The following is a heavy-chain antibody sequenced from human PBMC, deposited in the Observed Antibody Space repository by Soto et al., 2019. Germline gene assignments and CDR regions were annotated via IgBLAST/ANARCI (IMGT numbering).Heavy chain of an antibody. CDR2: IIPIFGTA. V-gene: IGHV1-69*12. Sequence: QVQLVQSGAEVKKPGSSVKVSCKASGGTFSSYAISWVRQAPGQGLEWMGGIIPIFGTANYAQKFQGRVTITADESTSTAYMERSSLRSEETAVYYCASCTYDFWSGYTPDYGMDVWGQGTTVTVSS. D-gene: IGHD3-3*01. CDR3: ASCTYDFWSGYTPDYGMDV. J-gene: IGHJ6*02. CDR1: GGTFSSYA.